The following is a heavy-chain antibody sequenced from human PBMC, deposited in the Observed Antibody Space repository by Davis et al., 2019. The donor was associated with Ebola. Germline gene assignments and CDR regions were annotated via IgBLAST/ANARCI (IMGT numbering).Heavy chain of an antibody. Sequence: GESLKISCAASGFTFSSYGMHWVRQAPGKGLEWVAVISYDGSNKYYADSVKGRFTISRDNSKNTLYLQMNSLRAEDTAVYYCARHGGHYYDSSGYYSLYYFDYWGQGTLVTVSS. V-gene: IGHV3-30*03. CDR2: ISYDGSNK. CDR3: ARHGGHYYDSSGYYSLYYFDY. J-gene: IGHJ4*02. D-gene: IGHD3-22*01. CDR1: GFTFSSYG.